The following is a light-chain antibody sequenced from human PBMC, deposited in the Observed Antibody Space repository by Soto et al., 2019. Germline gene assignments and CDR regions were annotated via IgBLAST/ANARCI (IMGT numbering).Light chain of an antibody. CDR1: QSVNSN. Sequence: EIVMTQSPATLSVSPGERATLSCRASQSVNSNLAWYQQKPGQAPRLLIYGASTRATGIPARFSDSGSGTEFTLTSSRLQSEDFAVYYWQQNNNWPSTFGQGTKVEIK. V-gene: IGKV3-15*01. J-gene: IGKJ1*01. CDR2: GAS. CDR3: QQNNNWPST.